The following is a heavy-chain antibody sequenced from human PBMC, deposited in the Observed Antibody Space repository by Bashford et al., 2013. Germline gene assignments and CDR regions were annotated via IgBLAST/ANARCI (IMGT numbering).Heavy chain of an antibody. Sequence: SETLSLTCTVSGGSISSGGYYWSWIRQHPGKGLEWIGYIYYSGSTYYNPSLKSRVTISVDTSKNQFSLKLSSVTAADTAVYYCASRPPGDSGYDVWFDPWGQGTLVTVSS. V-gene: IGHV4-31*03. CDR1: GGSISSGGYY. D-gene: IGHD5-12*01. J-gene: IGHJ5*02. CDR2: IYYSGST. CDR3: ASRPPGDSGYDVWFDP.